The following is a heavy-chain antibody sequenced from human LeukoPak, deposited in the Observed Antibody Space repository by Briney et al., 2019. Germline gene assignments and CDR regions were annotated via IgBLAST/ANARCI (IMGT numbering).Heavy chain of an antibody. CDR2: IGTAGDT. CDR3: AKDGGSTLPYYFDW. V-gene: IGHV3-13*01. D-gene: IGHD3-10*01. Sequence: PGGSLRLSCAASGFTFSSYDMHWVRQATGKGLEWVSAIGTAGDTYYPGSVKGRFTISRENAKNSLYLQMNSLRAGDTAVYYCAKDGGSTLPYYFDWWGQGTLVTVAS. CDR1: GFTFSSYD. J-gene: IGHJ4*02.